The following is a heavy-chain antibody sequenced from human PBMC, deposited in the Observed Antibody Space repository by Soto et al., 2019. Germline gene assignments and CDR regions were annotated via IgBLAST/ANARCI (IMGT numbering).Heavy chain of an antibody. CDR2: ISGSGGGI. J-gene: IGHJ4*02. V-gene: IGHV3-23*01. Sequence: EVQLLESGGGLVQPGGSLRLSCAASGCTFSRHAMSWVRQAPGKGLEWVSVISGSGGGIYYAGSVKGRFPISRDNSKNMLYLQMTSLRAEDTAIYYCSNRHMGGRADYFDYSGQGPLVTVSS. D-gene: IGHD3-16*01. CDR1: GCTFSRHA. CDR3: SNRHMGGRADYFDY.